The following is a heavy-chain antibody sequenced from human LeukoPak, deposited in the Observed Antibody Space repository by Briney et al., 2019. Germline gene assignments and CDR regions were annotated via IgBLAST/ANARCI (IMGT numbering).Heavy chain of an antibody. V-gene: IGHV1-18*01. CDR3: ARDFSYYHGSGSYFSYYFDY. CDR2: ISAYNGNT. D-gene: IGHD3-10*01. Sequence: ASVKVSCKASGYTFTSYGISWVRQAPGQGLEWMGWISAYNGNTNYAQKLQGRVTMTTDTSTSTAYMELRSLRSDDTAVYYCARDFSYYHGSGSYFSYYFDYWGQGTLVTVSS. CDR1: GYTFTSYG. J-gene: IGHJ4*02.